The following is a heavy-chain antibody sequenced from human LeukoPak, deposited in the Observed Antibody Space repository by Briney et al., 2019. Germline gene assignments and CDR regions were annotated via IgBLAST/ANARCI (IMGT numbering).Heavy chain of an antibody. D-gene: IGHD3-10*01. J-gene: IGHJ4*02. CDR1: GFTFSSYG. CDR3: AKDRSGSGTYYPDY. CDR2: IRYDGSNK. Sequence: GGSLRLSCAASGFTFSSYGMHWVRQAPGKGLEWVAFIRYDGSNKYYADSVKGRFTFSRDNSKNTLYLQMNSLRDEDTAVYYCAKDRSGSGTYYPDYWGQGTLVTVSS. V-gene: IGHV3-30*02.